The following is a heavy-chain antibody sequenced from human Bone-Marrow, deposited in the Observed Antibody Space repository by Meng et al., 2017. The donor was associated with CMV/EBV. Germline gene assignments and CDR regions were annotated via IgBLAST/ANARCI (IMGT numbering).Heavy chain of an antibody. CDR1: GGSISSYY. Sequence: SEPLSLTCTVSGGSISSYYWSWIRQPPGKGLEWIGYIYYSGSTNYNPSLKSRVTISVDTSKNQFSLKLSSVTAADTAVYYCARGGVVPAAILNYWGQGTLVTVSS. CDR3: ARGGVVPAAILNY. J-gene: IGHJ4*02. CDR2: IYYSGST. D-gene: IGHD2-2*02. V-gene: IGHV4-59*01.